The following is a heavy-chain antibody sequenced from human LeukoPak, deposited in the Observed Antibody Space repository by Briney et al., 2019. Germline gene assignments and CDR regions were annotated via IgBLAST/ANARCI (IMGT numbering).Heavy chain of an antibody. Sequence: SETLSLTCTVSGGSLSSYYWSWIRQPPGKGLEWIGYIYYSGSTKYNPSLKSRVTISVDTSKNQFSLKLSSVTAADTAVYYCARGPLSSSSYGMDVWGQGTTVTVSS. CDR2: IYYSGST. CDR1: GGSLSSYY. J-gene: IGHJ6*02. V-gene: IGHV4-59*01. D-gene: IGHD6-13*01. CDR3: ARGPLSSSSYGMDV.